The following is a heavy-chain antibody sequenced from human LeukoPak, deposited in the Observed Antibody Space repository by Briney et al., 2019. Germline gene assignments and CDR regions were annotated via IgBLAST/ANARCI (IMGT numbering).Heavy chain of an antibody. CDR1: GYSISSGYY. CDR3: ARAYSSSWYWNWFDP. V-gene: IGHV4-38-2*02. CDR2: IYNSGST. Sequence: SETLSLTCTVSGYSISSGYYWGWIRQAPGKGLEWIGSIYNSGSTYYNPSLKSRATISVDMSKNQFSLKMSSVTAADTAVYYCARAYSSSWYWNWFDPWGQGTLVTVSS. J-gene: IGHJ5*02. D-gene: IGHD6-13*01.